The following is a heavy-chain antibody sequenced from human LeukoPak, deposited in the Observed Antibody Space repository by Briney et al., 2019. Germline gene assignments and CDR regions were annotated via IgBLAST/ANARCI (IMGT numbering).Heavy chain of an antibody. D-gene: IGHD4-17*01. CDR1: GFTFSNYW. V-gene: IGHV3-74*01. J-gene: IGHJ4*02. Sequence: QSGGSLRLSCAASGFTFSNYWMHWVRQAPGRGLVWVSGISSHGSSTNHADSVKGRFTISRDKAKNTLHLQMNSLRAEDTAVYYCASGHGDLGAYWGQGTLVTVSS. CDR2: ISSHGSST. CDR3: ASGHGDLGAY.